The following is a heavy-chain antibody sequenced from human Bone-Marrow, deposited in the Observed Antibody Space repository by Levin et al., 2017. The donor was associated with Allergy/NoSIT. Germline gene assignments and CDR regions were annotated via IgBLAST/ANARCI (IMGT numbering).Heavy chain of an antibody. J-gene: IGHJ5*02. CDR1: GYSFTSYW. V-gene: IGHV5-10-1*01. CDR3: ARSNQSYGLLWFGESRIWFDP. Sequence: GESLKISCKGSGYSFTSYWISWVRQMPGKGLEWMGRIDPSDSYTNYSPSFQGHVTISADKSISTAYLQWSSLKASDTAMYYCARSNQSYGLLWFGESRIWFDPWGQGTLVTVSS. CDR2: IDPSDSYT. D-gene: IGHD3-10*01.